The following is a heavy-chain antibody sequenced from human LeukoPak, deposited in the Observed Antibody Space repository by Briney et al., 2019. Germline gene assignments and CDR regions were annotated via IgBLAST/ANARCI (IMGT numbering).Heavy chain of an antibody. D-gene: IGHD2/OR15-2a*01. CDR2: IGSDNKP. J-gene: IGHJ6*02. V-gene: IGHV3-23*05. CDR1: GFTFSAYA. CDR3: AKYVSAKGPPYALGV. Sequence: GGSLRLSCEASGFTFSAYAMTWVRQAPGQGLEWVSSIGSDNKPHYSESVKGRFAISRDNSKNTLYLQMNSLRAEDTAVYYCAKYVSAKGPPYALGVWGQGTTVTVSS.